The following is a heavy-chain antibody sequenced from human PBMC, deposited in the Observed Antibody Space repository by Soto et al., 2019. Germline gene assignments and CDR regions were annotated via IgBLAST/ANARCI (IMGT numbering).Heavy chain of an antibody. CDR2: IYYSGTT. CDR3: ARLRGTSNYGYYYYYMDV. J-gene: IGHJ6*03. D-gene: IGHD4-4*01. V-gene: IGHV4-39*01. Sequence: QLQLQESGPGLVKPSETLSLTCTVSGGSITSSSYYWGWIRQPPGRGLEWIGSIYYSGTTYYNPPLESRLTLSVDTSKNQFSLKLNSVTAADTAIYYCARLRGTSNYGYYYYYMDVWGKGTTVTVSS. CDR1: GGSITSSSYY.